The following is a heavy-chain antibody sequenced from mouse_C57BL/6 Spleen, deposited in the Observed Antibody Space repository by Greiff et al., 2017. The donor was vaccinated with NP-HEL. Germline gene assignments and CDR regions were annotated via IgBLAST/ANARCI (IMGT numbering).Heavy chain of an antibody. D-gene: IGHD1-1*01. CDR2: IDPSDSYT. CDR1: GYTFTSYW. Sequence: QVQLQQPGAELVRPGTSVKLSCKASGYTFTSYWMHWVKQRPGQGLEWIGVIDPSDSYTNYNQKFKGKATLTVDTSSSTAYMQLSSLTSEDSEVYYCARGGYGSSYWYFDVWGTGTTVTVSS. V-gene: IGHV1-59*01. J-gene: IGHJ1*03. CDR3: ARGGYGSSYWYFDV.